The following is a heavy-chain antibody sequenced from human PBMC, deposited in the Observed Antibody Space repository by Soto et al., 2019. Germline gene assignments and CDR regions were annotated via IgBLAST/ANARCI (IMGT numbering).Heavy chain of an antibody. CDR2: FSGSGGGT. D-gene: IGHD3-3*01. V-gene: IGHV3-23*01. J-gene: IGHJ6*02. CDR3: AKDRVGTYYDFWSGYYLPDYYYYGMDV. CDR1: GFTFSSYA. Sequence: GGSLIFSCAASGFTFSSYAMSWVRQAPGKGLEWVSAFSGSGGGTYYANSVKGRFNLYRDNSKYTLYLQMKSLRDEDTAVYYCAKDRVGTYYDFWSGYYLPDYYYYGMDVWGQGTTVTVSS.